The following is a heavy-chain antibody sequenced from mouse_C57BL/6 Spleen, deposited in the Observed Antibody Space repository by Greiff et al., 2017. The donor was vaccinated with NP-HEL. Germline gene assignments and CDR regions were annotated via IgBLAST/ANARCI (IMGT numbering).Heavy chain of an antibody. J-gene: IGHJ2*01. D-gene: IGHD1-1*01. V-gene: IGHV1-22*01. Sequence: EVQLQQSGPELVKPGASVKMSCKASGYTFTDYNMHWVKQSHGKSLEWIGYINPNNGGTSYNQKFKGKAKLTVNKSSSTAYMELRSLTSEDSAVYYCARSHYYGSSYFDYWGQGTTLTVSS. CDR3: ARSHYYGSSYFDY. CDR2: INPNNGGT. CDR1: GYTFTDYN.